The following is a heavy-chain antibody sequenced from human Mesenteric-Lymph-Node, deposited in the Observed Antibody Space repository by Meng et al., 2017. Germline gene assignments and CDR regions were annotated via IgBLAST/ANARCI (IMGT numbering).Heavy chain of an antibody. D-gene: IGHD6-19*01. Sequence: GESLKISCAASGFTFSSYWMSWVRQAPGKGLEWVANIKQDGSEKYYGDSVKGRFTISRDNAKNSLYLQMNSLRAEDTAVYYCARPEGGGGGSGWPPWGYYYGMDVWGQGTTVTVSS. CDR3: ARPEGGGGGSGWPPWGYYYGMDV. V-gene: IGHV3-7*01. CDR2: IKQDGSEK. CDR1: GFTFSSYW. J-gene: IGHJ6*02.